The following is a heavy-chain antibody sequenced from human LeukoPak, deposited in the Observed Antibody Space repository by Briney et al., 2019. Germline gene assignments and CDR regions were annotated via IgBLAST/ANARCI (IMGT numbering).Heavy chain of an antibody. Sequence: ASVKVSCKASGYIFTSYYMHWVRQAPGQGLEWMGIINPSGGSTSYAQKFQGRVTMTRDMSTSTVYMELSSLRSEDTAVYYCARRLREVPFDYWGQGTLVTVSS. J-gene: IGHJ4*02. CDR3: ARRLREVPFDY. D-gene: IGHD3-16*01. CDR2: INPSGGST. V-gene: IGHV1-46*01. CDR1: GYIFTSYY.